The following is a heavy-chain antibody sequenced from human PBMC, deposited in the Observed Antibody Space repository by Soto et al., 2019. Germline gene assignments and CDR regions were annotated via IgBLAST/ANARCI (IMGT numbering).Heavy chain of an antibody. Sequence: QPGGSLRLSCAASGFTLSTYTMHWVRQAPGKGLECVALMSFDGSQKYYADSVKGRFTISRDNSKNTLYLLMNSLRAEDTAVYYCAREGRINVSCSAEYGIRAMEVWGQGTTVTVSS. V-gene: IGHV3-30-3*01. D-gene: IGHD2-2*01. CDR2: MSFDGSQK. J-gene: IGHJ6*01. CDR1: GFTLSTYT. CDR3: AREGRINVSCSAEYGIRAMEV.